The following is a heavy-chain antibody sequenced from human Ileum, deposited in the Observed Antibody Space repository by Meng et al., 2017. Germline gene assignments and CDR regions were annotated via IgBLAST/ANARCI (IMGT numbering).Heavy chain of an antibody. V-gene: IGHV4-61*01. Sequence: SETLSLTCTVSGGSISSISSYYWTGIRQSPGKGLEWIGYIYKTGIINYNSSLKGRITMSVDTSKNQFSLKLSSVTAADTAVYYCAREGDCSGGSCYRAWGQGTLVTVSS. J-gene: IGHJ5*02. CDR1: GGSISSISSYY. D-gene: IGHD2-15*01. CDR2: IYKTGII. CDR3: AREGDCSGGSCYRA.